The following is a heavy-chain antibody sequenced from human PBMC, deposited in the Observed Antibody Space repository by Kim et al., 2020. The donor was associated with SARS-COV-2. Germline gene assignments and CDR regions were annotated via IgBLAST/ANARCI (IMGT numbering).Heavy chain of an antibody. J-gene: IGHJ6*03. CDR1: GGSFSGYY. CDR3: ARGTRQWLVRGPYYYYMD. V-gene: IGHV4-34*01. CDR2: INHSGST. D-gene: IGHD6-19*01. Sequence: SETLSLTCAVYGGSFSGYYWSWIRQPPGKGLEWIGEINHSGSTNYNPSLKSRVTISVDTSKNQFSLKLSSVTAADRAVYYCARGTRQWLVRGPYYYYMD.